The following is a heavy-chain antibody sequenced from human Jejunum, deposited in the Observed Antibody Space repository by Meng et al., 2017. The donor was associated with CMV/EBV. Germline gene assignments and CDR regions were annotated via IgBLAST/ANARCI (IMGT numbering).Heavy chain of an antibody. J-gene: IGHJ4*02. CDR3: AKDNDYNNYFDL. Sequence: ASEFTFRNYPMHWVRQAQGKGLEWVAGISYYGDNKYYSDSVMGRFTISRDNSKHTLFLQLSGLRGEDTAIYYCAKDNDYNNYFDLWGRGTQVTVSS. CDR1: EFTFRNYP. D-gene: IGHD4-11*01. CDR2: ISYYGDNK. V-gene: IGHV3-30*18.